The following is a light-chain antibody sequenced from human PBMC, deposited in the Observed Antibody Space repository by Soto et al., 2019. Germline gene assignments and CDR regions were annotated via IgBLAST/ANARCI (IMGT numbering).Light chain of an antibody. CDR3: QQYKSYSYT. Sequence: DIQMTQSPSTLSASVGDRVTITCRASQRISSWLAWYQQKPGKAPKLLIYDSSNLESGVPSRFSGSGSGTEFTLTISSLQPDDFATYDCQQYKSYSYTFGQGTKVDIK. J-gene: IGKJ2*01. CDR1: QRISSW. V-gene: IGKV1-5*01. CDR2: DSS.